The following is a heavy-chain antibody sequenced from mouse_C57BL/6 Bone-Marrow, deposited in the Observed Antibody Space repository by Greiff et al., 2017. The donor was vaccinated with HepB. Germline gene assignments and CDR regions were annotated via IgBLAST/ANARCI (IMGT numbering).Heavy chain of an antibody. Sequence: EVKLVESGGGLVKPGGSLKLSCAASGFTFSDYGMHWVRQAPEKGLEWVAYISSGSSTIYYADTVKGRFTISRDNAKNTLFLQMTSLRSEDTAMYYCAIGSSSFFDYWGQGTTLTVSS. CDR3: AIGSSSFFDY. CDR2: ISSGSSTI. J-gene: IGHJ2*01. D-gene: IGHD1-1*01. V-gene: IGHV5-17*01. CDR1: GFTFSDYG.